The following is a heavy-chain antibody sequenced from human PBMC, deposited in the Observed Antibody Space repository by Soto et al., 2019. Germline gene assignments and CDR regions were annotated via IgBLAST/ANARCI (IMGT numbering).Heavy chain of an antibody. CDR3: AKGFIVVVTVLRPDDAFDV. Sequence: DVQLLESGGGLVQPGGSLRLACAASGFTFGNYAINWFRLAPGKGLEWVSGISGGGGSTYYADSVKGRFTIFRDTSKNTVFLQMNSLRADDTAVYYCAKGFIVVVTVLRPDDAFDVWGQWTMVTVSS. J-gene: IGHJ3*01. CDR1: GFTFGNYA. CDR2: ISGGGGST. V-gene: IGHV3-23*01. D-gene: IGHD2-21*02.